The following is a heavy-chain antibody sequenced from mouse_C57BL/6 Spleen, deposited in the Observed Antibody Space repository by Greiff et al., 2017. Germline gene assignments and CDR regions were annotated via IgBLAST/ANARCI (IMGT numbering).Heavy chain of an antibody. CDR1: GYTFTDYN. V-gene: IGHV1-22*01. D-gene: IGHD2-5*01. J-gene: IGHJ4*01. Sequence: EVQLVESGPELVKPGASVKMSCKASGYTFTDYNMHWVKQSHGKSLEWIGYINPNNGGTSYNQKFKGKATLTVNKSSSTAYMELRSLTSEDSAVYYCARYYYSNPYAMDYWGQGTSVTVSS. CDR3: ARYYYSNPYAMDY. CDR2: INPNNGGT.